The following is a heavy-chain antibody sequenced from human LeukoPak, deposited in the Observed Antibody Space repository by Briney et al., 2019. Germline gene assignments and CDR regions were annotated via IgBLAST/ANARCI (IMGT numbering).Heavy chain of an antibody. CDR3: ARAPILYYFDC. CDR2: IYSTGST. CDR1: GGSISSYY. V-gene: IGHV4-59*08. Sequence: PSETLSLTWTVSGGSISSYYWSWIRQPPGKELEWIGYIYSTGSTRYNPSLKSRVTISIDTSKNQFSLNLHSVAAADTAVYYCARAPILYYFDCWGQGTLVTVSS. J-gene: IGHJ4*02.